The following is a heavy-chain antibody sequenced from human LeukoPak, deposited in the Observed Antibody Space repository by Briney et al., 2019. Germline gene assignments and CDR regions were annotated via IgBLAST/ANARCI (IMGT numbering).Heavy chain of an antibody. V-gene: IGHV3-21*01. CDR2: FTSRSRSI. CDR3: AKAGTQQWLMYVGVS. D-gene: IGHD6-19*01. Sequence: GGSLRLSCAASGFTFSSYSMTWVRQAPGKGLEWVSSFTSRSRSIYYADSVKGRFTISRDNAKESLYLQMNSLRAEDTAIYYCAKAGTQQWLMYVGVSWGQGTRVAVSS. CDR1: GFTFSSYS. J-gene: IGHJ4*02.